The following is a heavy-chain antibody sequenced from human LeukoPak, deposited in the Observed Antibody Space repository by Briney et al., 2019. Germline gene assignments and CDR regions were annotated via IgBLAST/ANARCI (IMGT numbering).Heavy chain of an antibody. CDR1: GGSISSSSYY. CDR3: ASGPAVPYYYYYMDV. CDR2: IYYSGST. V-gene: IGHV4-39*07. J-gene: IGHJ6*03. Sequence: SETLSPTCTVSGGSISSSSYYWGWIRQPPGKGLEWIGSIYYSGSTYYNPSLKSRVTISVDTSKNQFSLKLSSVTAADTAVYYCASGPAVPYYYYYMDVWGKGTTVTVSS.